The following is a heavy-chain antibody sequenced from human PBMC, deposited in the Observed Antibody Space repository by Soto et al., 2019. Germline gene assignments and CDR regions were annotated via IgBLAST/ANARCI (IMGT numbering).Heavy chain of an antibody. D-gene: IGHD3-3*01. Sequence: QVQLVESGGGVVQPGRSLRLSCAASGFTFSSYGMHWVRQAPGKGLEWVAVIWYDGSNKYNADSVKGRFTISRDNSKNTLELQMNSLRAEDTAVYYCAREFWSGPFDYWGQGTLVTVSS. V-gene: IGHV3-33*01. J-gene: IGHJ4*02. CDR1: GFTFSSYG. CDR3: AREFWSGPFDY. CDR2: IWYDGSNK.